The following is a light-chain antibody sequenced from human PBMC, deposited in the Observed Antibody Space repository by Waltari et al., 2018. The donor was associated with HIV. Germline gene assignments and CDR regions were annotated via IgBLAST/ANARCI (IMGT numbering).Light chain of an antibody. V-gene: IGKV1-17*01. Sequence: DIQMAQSPSSLAASVGDRVTITCRASQAIENHVAWYQQKPGKAPERLIYAASTLHSGVPSRFTGGVSGTEFSLTITRLQPEDSATYFCQQLKTLPRTFGQGTRVEVK. J-gene: IGKJ1*01. CDR2: AAS. CDR1: QAIENH. CDR3: QQLKTLPRT.